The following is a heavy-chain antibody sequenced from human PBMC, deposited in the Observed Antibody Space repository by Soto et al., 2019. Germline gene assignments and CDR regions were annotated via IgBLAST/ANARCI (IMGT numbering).Heavy chain of an antibody. CDR1: GVTFSNFI. Sequence: QVQLEQSGGEVKKPGSSVKVSCKASGVTFSNFIMTWVRQAPGLGLEWVGGIIPIFGTANYAQKFEGRVTITADESTSTSYLEVSKLRSEATAVYYCAKVRYSSPMGYYYGMDVCGQGTAVTGSS. V-gene: IGHV1-69*01. CDR2: IIPIFGTA. D-gene: IGHD6-19*01. J-gene: IGHJ6*02. CDR3: AKVRYSSPMGYYYGMDV.